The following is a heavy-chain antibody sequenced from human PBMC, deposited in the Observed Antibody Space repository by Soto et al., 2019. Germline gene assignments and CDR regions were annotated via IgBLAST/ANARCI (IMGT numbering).Heavy chain of an antibody. CDR2: ISAYNGNT. Sequence: GASVKVSCKACGYTFTSYGISWVRQAPGQGLEWMGWISAYNGNTNYAQKLQGRVTMTTDTSTSTAYMELRSLRSDDTAVYYCARDVGIAVAGTGLNWFDPWGQGTLVTVSS. V-gene: IGHV1-18*01. CDR3: ARDVGIAVAGTGLNWFDP. D-gene: IGHD6-19*01. CDR1: GYTFTSYG. J-gene: IGHJ5*02.